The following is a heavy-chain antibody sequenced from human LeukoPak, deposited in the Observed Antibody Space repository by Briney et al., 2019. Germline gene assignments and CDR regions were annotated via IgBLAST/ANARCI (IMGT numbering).Heavy chain of an antibody. J-gene: IGHJ4*02. D-gene: IGHD2-2*01. CDR1: GFTFSSYG. CDR3: AKSPRYCSSTSCSHALYYFDY. Sequence: GGSLRLSCAASGFTFSSYGMHWVRQAPGKGLEWVAFIRYDGSNKYCADSVKGRFTISRDNSKNTLYLQMNSLRAEDTAVYYCAKSPRYCSSTSCSHALYYFDYWGQGTLVTVSS. CDR2: IRYDGSNK. V-gene: IGHV3-30*02.